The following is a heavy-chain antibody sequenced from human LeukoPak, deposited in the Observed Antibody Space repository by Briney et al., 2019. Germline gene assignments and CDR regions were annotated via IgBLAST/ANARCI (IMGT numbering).Heavy chain of an antibody. CDR2: IYYSGST. J-gene: IGHJ4*02. CDR3: ASRGYSYGWA. D-gene: IGHD5-18*01. Sequence: RSSETLSLTCAVSGGSISSGAYWGWVLQPPGKGLEWIGYIYYSGSTNYNPSLKSRVTISVDTSKNQFSLKLSSVTAADTAVYYCASRGYSYGWAWGQGTLVTVSS. V-gene: IGHV4-61*08. CDR1: GGSISSGAY.